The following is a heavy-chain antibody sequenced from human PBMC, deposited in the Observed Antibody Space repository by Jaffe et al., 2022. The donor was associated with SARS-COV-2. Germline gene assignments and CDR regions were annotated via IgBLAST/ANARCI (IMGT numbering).Heavy chain of an antibody. J-gene: IGHJ5*02. CDR1: GYTFTSYY. V-gene: IGHV1-46*01. CDR2: INPSGGST. CDR3: ARDPHIVMTTVTPGWFDP. Sequence: QVQLVQSGAEVKKPGASVKVSCKASGYTFTSYYMHWVRQAPGQGLEWMGIINPSGGSTSYAQKFQGRVTMTRDTSTSTVYMELSSLRSEDTAVYYCARDPHIVMTTVTPGWFDPWGQGTLVTVSS. D-gene: IGHD4-4*01.